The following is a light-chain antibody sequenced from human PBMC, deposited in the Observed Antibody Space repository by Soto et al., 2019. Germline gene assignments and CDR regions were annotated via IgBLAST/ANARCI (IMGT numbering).Light chain of an antibody. CDR3: QQYATYSWT. J-gene: IGKJ1*01. V-gene: IGKV1-5*01. CDR2: DAS. Sequence: DIKMTQSPSTLSGSVGDRVTITCQASQSVQTWLDWYQHKPGKAPKLLIYDASSLQSGVPSRFRGSGSGTELTLTISSMKTDDFATFYCQQYATYSWTSGQGTQVDIK. CDR1: QSVQTW.